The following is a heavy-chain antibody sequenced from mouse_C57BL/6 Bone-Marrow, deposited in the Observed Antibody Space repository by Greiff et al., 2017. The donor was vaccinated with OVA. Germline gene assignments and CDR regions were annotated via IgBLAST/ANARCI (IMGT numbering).Heavy chain of an antibody. CDR2: ISSGGDYI. J-gene: IGHJ2*01. D-gene: IGHD2-4*01. Sequence: DVMLVESGEGLVKPGGSLKLSCAASGFTFSSYAMSWVRQTPEKRLEWVAYISSGGDYIYYADTVKGRFTISRDNARNTLYLQMSSLKSEDTAMYYCTRGDYDGGDFDYWGQGTTLTVSS. CDR3: TRGDYDGGDFDY. V-gene: IGHV5-9-1*02. CDR1: GFTFSSYA.